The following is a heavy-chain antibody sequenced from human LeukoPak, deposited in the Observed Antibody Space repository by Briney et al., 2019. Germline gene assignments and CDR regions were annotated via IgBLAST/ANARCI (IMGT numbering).Heavy chain of an antibody. Sequence: GGSLRLSCAASGFTFSSYAMHWVRQAPGKGLEWVAVISYDGSNKYYADSVKGRFTISRDNSKNTLYLQMNSLRAEDTAVYYCARDGGELHSFDYWGQGTLVTVSS. J-gene: IGHJ4*02. CDR1: GFTFSSYA. CDR2: ISYDGSNK. V-gene: IGHV3-30-3*01. CDR3: ARDGGELHSFDY. D-gene: IGHD1-26*01.